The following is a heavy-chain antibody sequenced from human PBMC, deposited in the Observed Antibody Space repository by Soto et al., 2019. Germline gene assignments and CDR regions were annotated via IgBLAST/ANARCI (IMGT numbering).Heavy chain of an antibody. J-gene: IGHJ6*02. CDR3: ARRLYYDSSGFEGGGMDV. V-gene: IGHV4-39*01. D-gene: IGHD3-22*01. Sequence: SSETLSLTCTLSGHSLSSSSYYWGWLRQPPGKGLEWIGSIYYSGSTYYNPSLKSRVTISVDTSKNQFSLKLSSVTAADTAVYYCARRLYYDSSGFEGGGMDVWGQGTTVTVSS. CDR1: GHSLSSSSYY. CDR2: IYYSGST.